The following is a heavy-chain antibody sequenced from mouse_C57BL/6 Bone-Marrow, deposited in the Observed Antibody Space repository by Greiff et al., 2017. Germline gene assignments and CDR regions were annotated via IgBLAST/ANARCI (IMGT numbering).Heavy chain of an antibody. CDR3: ARYGRVRRGYYFDY. J-gene: IGHJ2*01. Sequence: DVMLVESGGGLVQPGGSLSLSCAASGFTFTDYYMSWVRQPPGKALEWLGVIRNKANGYTTEYSASVKGRFTISRDNSQSILYLQMNALSAEDSATYYCARYGRVRRGYYFDYWGQGTTLTVSS. CDR1: GFTFTDYY. D-gene: IGHD2-14*01. V-gene: IGHV7-3*01. CDR2: IRNKANGYTT.